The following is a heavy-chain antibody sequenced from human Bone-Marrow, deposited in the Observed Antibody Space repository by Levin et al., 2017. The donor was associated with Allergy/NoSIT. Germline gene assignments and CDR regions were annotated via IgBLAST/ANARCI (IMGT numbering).Heavy chain of an antibody. Sequence: KHGESLKISCAASGFIFNTYSMSWVRQAPGKGLEWVSSISGSGSYIYYADSVRGRFTISRDNTNNSVYLEMNSLRGEDTAVYYCATYRGYSSAYYGAWGQGTLVTVSS. CDR1: GFIFNTYS. D-gene: IGHD6-19*01. CDR2: ISGSGSYI. CDR3: ATYRGYSSAYYGA. V-gene: IGHV3-21*01. J-gene: IGHJ5*02.